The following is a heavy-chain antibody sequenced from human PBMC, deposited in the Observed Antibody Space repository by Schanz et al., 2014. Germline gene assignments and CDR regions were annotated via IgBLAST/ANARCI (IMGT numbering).Heavy chain of an antibody. CDR2: TSHDGSFT. D-gene: IGHD3-16*02. J-gene: IGHJ5*02. CDR1: GFTFSSSW. CDR3: VRDERVISGVWFDP. Sequence: VQLVESGGGLVKPGGSLRLSCAASGFTFSSSWMHWVRQAPGKGLVWVSRTSHDGSFTTFADSVKGRFTISRDNARNTVSLQMNSLRADDTAVYYCVRDERVISGVWFDPWGQGTLVTVSS. V-gene: IGHV3-74*01.